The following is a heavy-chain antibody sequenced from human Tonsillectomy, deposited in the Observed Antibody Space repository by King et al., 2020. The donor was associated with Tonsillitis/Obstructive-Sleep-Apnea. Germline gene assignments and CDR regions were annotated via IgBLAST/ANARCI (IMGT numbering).Heavy chain of an antibody. Sequence: QLQESGPGLVKPSQTLSLTCTVSGGSIGSDNYYWTWIRQHPGKGLEWIGYIYYSGSTYYNPSLKSRVTISIDTSKNLFSLKLTSLTAADTAVYYCAREGNSTFVEYWGQGTLVTVSS. J-gene: IGHJ4*02. CDR3: AREGNSTFVEY. CDR1: GGSIGSDNYY. D-gene: IGHD6-13*01. V-gene: IGHV4-31*03. CDR2: IYYSGST.